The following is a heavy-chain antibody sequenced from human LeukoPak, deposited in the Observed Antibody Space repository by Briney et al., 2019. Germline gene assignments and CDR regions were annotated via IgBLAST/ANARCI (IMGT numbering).Heavy chain of an antibody. V-gene: IGHV3-23*01. CDR2: ISGSGGST. CDR1: GFTFSSYA. CDR3: ARDGRLYCGGDCYSDY. J-gene: IGHJ4*02. D-gene: IGHD2-21*02. Sequence: GGSLRLSCAASGFTFSSYAMSWVRQAPGKGLEWVSAISGSGGSTYYADSVKGRFTISRDNSKNTLYLQMNSLRAEDTAVYFCARDGRLYCGGDCYSDYWGLGTLVTVSS.